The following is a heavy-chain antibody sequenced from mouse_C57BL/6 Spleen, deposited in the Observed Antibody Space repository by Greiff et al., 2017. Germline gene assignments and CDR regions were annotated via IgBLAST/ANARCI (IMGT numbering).Heavy chain of an antibody. CDR1: GFSLTSYA. J-gene: IGHJ2*01. CDR3: ARSITTVVALYYFDY. Sequence: VKLVESGPGLVAPSQCLSITCTVSGFSLTSYAISWVRQPPGKGLEWLGVIWTGGGTNYNSALKSRLSISKENYKSQVFLKMNSLQTDDTARYYCARSITTVVALYYFDYWGQGTTLTVSS. V-gene: IGHV2-9-1*01. D-gene: IGHD1-1*01. CDR2: IWTGGGT.